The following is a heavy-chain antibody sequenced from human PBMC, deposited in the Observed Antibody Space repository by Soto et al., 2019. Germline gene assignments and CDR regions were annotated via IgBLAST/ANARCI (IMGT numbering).Heavy chain of an antibody. V-gene: IGHV5-51*01. CDR2: IYPGYSDT. J-gene: IGHJ3*02. CDR1: GYSFTNYW. CDR3: GYCSGGGMNGFDI. Sequence: GESLKIXCKGSGYSFTNYWIGWVRQMPGKGLEWMAIIYPGYSDTRYSPSFQGQVTISADKSISTAYLQWSSLKASDNAMYYCGYCSGGGMNGFDIWGQGTMVTVSS. D-gene: IGHD2-15*01.